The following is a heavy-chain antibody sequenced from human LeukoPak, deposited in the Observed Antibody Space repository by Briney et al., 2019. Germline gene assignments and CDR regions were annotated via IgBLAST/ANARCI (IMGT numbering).Heavy chain of an antibody. Sequence: GGSLRLSCAASGFTFSDYYMSWIRQAPGKGLEWASYISSSSSYTNYADSVKGRFTISRDNAKNSLYLQMNSLRAEDTAVYYCASWAMITFGGVVAVDIWGQGTMVTVSS. V-gene: IGHV3-11*06. CDR3: ASWAMITFGGVVAVDI. D-gene: IGHD3-16*01. CDR1: GFTFSDYY. J-gene: IGHJ3*02. CDR2: ISSSSSYT.